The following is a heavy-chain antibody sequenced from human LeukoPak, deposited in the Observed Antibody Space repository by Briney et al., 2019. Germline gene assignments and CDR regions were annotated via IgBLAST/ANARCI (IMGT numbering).Heavy chain of an antibody. D-gene: IGHD5-18*01. CDR2: IKRDGSEK. J-gene: IGHJ4*02. Sequence: GGSLRLSCVASGFSFSTYWMTWVRQAPGKGLEWVANIKRDGSEKYYVDSVKGRFTSSRDNAKNSLYLQVNSLRVEDTGVYFCARGGSDTAMAHDYWGQGILVTVSS. V-gene: IGHV3-7*01. CDR1: GFSFSTYW. CDR3: ARGGSDTAMAHDY.